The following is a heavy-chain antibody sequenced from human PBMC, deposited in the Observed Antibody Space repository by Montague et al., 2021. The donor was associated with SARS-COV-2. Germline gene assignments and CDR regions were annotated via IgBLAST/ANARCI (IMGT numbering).Heavy chain of an antibody. CDR3: VRGDSSSGSRTTFEF. CDR1: GFTFSDYY. CDR2: ITTTGSTI. J-gene: IGHJ4*02. V-gene: IGHV3-11*01. D-gene: IGHD3-22*01. Sequence: SLRLSCAASGFTFSDYYMHWIRQAQGKGLEWVSYITTTGSTIYYADSVKGRFTISRDNTKNSLYLQMNSLSVDDTAVYYCVRGDSSSGSRTTFEFWGQGTLVTVSS.